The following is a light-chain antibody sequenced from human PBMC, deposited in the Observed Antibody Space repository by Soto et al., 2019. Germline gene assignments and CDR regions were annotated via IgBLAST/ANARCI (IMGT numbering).Light chain of an antibody. V-gene: IGLV2-8*01. CDR2: EVS. CDR3: RSYAGSNTVV. J-gene: IGLJ2*01. CDR1: SSDVGGYNY. Sequence: SALTQPPSASGSPGQSVTISCTGTSSDVGGYNYVSWYQQHPGKAPKLMIYEVSKRPSGVPDRFSGSKSGNTASLTVSGLQAEDEADYYCRSYAGSNTVVFGGGTKLTVL.